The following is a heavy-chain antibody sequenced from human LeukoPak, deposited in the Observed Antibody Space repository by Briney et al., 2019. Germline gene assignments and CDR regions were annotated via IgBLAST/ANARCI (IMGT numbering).Heavy chain of an antibody. CDR3: ARDSGSGWYNYFDY. D-gene: IGHD6-19*01. V-gene: IGHV3-33*01. CDR1: GFTFSSYG. J-gene: IGHJ4*02. Sequence: PGRSLRLSCAASGFTFSSYGMHWVRQAPGKGLEWVAVIWYDGSNKYYADSVKGRFTISRDNSENTLYLQMNSLRAEDTAVYYCARDSGSGWYNYFDYWGQGTLVTVSS. CDR2: IWYDGSNK.